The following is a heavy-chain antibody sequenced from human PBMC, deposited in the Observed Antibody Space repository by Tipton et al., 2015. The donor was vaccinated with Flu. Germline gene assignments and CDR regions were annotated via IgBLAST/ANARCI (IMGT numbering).Heavy chain of an antibody. CDR3: ARYGTYDGSRYFQH. CDR2: IYYSGST. J-gene: IGHJ1*01. CDR1: GGSMSSFY. Sequence: TLSLTCTVSGGSMSSFYWSWIRKPAGKGLEWIGYIYYSGSTNYNPSLKSRVTISVDTSKNQFSLKLSSVTAADTAVYYCARYGTYDGSRYFQHWGQGTLVTVSS. V-gene: IGHV4-59*01. D-gene: IGHD1-26*01.